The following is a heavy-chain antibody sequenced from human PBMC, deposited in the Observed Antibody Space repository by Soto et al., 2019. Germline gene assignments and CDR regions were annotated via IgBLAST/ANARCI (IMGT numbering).Heavy chain of an antibody. CDR1: GYTFTSYY. D-gene: IGHD2-2*01. CDR2: INPSGGST. CDR3: ARERGDIVVVPAPDAFDI. J-gene: IGHJ3*02. V-gene: IGHV1-46*03. Sequence: QVQLVQSGAEVKKPGASVKVSCKASGYTFTSYYMHWVRQAPGQGLEWMGIINPSGGSTSYAQKLQGRVTMTRDTATSTVYMERSSLRSEDTAMYYCARERGDIVVVPAPDAFDIWGQGTMVTVSS.